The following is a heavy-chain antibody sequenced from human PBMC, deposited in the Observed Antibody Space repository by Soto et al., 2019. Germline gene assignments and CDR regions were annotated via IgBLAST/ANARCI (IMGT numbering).Heavy chain of an antibody. CDR1: GFTFSSYG. Sequence: QVQLVESGGGVVQPGRSLRLSCAASGFTFSSYGMHWVRQAPGKGLEWVAVISYDGSNKYYADSVKGRFTISRDNSKNTLYLQMNSLRAEDTAVYYCAKTGDSSGYGYFQHRGQGTLVTVSS. J-gene: IGHJ1*01. CDR2: ISYDGSNK. V-gene: IGHV3-30*18. CDR3: AKTGDSSGYGYFQH. D-gene: IGHD3-22*01.